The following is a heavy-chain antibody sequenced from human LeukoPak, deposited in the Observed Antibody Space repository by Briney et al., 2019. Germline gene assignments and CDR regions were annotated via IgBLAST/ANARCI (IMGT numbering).Heavy chain of an antibody. Sequence: SETLSLTCAVYGGSFSGYYWSWIRQPPGKGLEWIGEINHSASTNYNPSLKSRVTISVDTSKNQFSLKLSSVTAADTAVYYCARAVVVAARKTKTNWFDPWGQGTLVTVSS. CDR1: GGSFSGYY. CDR3: ARAVVVAARKTKTNWFDP. V-gene: IGHV4-34*01. J-gene: IGHJ5*02. CDR2: INHSAST. D-gene: IGHD2-15*01.